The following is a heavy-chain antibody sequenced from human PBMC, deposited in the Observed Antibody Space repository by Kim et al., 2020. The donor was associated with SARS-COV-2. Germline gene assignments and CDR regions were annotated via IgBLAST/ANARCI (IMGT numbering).Heavy chain of an antibody. Sequence: NPSLKSPVTISVDTSRNQFSLKLTSVTAADTAVYYCARLTTYNGGWFYFDYWGQGTLVTVSS. D-gene: IGHD6-19*01. J-gene: IGHJ4*02. CDR3: ARLTTYNGGWFYFDY. V-gene: IGHV4-61*07.